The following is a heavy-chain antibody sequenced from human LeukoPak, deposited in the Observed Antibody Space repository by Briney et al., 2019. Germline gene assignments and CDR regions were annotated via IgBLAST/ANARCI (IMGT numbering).Heavy chain of an antibody. D-gene: IGHD2-2*01. CDR3: ARDLFAYAAYAFDI. J-gene: IGHJ3*02. CDR2: IYSGGST. V-gene: IGHV3-66*01. CDR1: GFTVSRNY. Sequence: GGSLRLSCAASGFTVSRNYMSWVRQAPGKGLEWVSVIYSGGSTYYADSVKGRFTISRDNSKNTLYLQMNSLRAEDTAVYYCARDLFAYAAYAFDIWGQGTMVTVSS.